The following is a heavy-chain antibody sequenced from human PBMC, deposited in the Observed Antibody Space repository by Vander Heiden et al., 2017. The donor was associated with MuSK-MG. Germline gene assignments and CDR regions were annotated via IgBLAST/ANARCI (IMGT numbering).Heavy chain of an antibody. D-gene: IGHD3-16*01. J-gene: IGHJ6*03. CDR1: GYTFTGYY. CDR3: ARDIGDPHYYYYYMDV. V-gene: IGHV1-2*02. Sequence: QVQLVQSGAEVKKPGASVKGSCKSSGYTFTGYYMHWVRQAPGQGLEWMGWINPNSGGTNYAQKFQGRVTMTRDTSISTAYMELSRLRSDDTAVYYCARDIGDPHYYYYYMDVWGKGTTVTVSS. CDR2: INPNSGGT.